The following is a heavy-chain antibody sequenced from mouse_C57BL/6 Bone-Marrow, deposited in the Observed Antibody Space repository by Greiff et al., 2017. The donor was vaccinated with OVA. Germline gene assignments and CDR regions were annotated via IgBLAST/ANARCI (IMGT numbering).Heavy chain of an antibody. CDR2: ISSGGSYN. J-gene: IGHJ2*01. D-gene: IGHD1-1*01. CDR1: GFTFSSYG. CDR3: ARHGDYGSFFDY. V-gene: IGHV5-6*01. Sequence: EVQLVESGGDLVKPGVSLKLSCAASGFTFSSYGMSWVRQTPDKRLEWVATISSGGSYNYYPDSVKGRFTISRDNAKNTLYLQMSSLKSEDTAMYYCARHGDYGSFFDYWGQGTTLTVSS.